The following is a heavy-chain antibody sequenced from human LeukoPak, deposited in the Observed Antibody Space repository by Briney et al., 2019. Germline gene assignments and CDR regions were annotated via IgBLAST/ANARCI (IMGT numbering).Heavy chain of an antibody. CDR1: GFTFTDHP. J-gene: IGHJ4*02. Sequence: KSGESLRLSCVASGFTFTDHPMNWVRQAPGKGLEWISYIGGDGIAFYADSVKGRFTASKDDARKSMYLQMNSLRVEDTAVYYCAKDRANRAIDDWGQGTQVTVSS. V-gene: IGHV3-69-1*01. D-gene: IGHD3-10*01. CDR3: AKDRANRAIDD. CDR2: IGGDGIA.